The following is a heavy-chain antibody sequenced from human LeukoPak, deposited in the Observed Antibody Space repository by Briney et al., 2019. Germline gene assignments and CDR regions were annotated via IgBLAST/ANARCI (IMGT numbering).Heavy chain of an antibody. CDR1: GFTFSSYW. CDR2: INSDGSST. Sequence: EGSLRLSCAASGFTFSSYWMHWVRQAPGKGLVWVSRINSDGSSTSYADSVKGRFTISRDNAKNTLYLQMNSLRAEDTAVYYCAKDNGDYGFDYWGQGTLVTVSS. V-gene: IGHV3-74*01. CDR3: AKDNGDYGFDY. J-gene: IGHJ4*02. D-gene: IGHD4-17*01.